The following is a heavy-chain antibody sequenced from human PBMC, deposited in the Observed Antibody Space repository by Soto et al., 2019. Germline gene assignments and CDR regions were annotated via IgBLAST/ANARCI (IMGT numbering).Heavy chain of an antibody. V-gene: IGHV1-3*01. CDR1: GYSFSNYA. D-gene: IGHD2-15*01. CDR2: ISADTGNT. Sequence: ASVKVACKASGYSFSNYARHWVRQAPGQRLGWLGWISADTGNTNYSQKFQGRVTFTRDTSASTVYMELSRLTSDDTHVYYCARDRGPYCSANRCFGDYFYAMDVWGQGTTVTVSS. J-gene: IGHJ6*02. CDR3: ARDRGPYCSANRCFGDYFYAMDV.